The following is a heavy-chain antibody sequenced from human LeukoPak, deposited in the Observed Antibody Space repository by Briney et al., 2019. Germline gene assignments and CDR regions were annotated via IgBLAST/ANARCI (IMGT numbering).Heavy chain of an antibody. D-gene: IGHD6-19*01. J-gene: IGHJ3*02. Sequence: SETLSLTCAVYGGSFSDYYWSWIRQPAGKGLEWIGRIYTSGSTNYNPSLKSRVTMSVDTSKNQFSLKLSSVTAADTAVYYCARDRVAGAFDIWGQGTMVTVSS. CDR1: GGSFSDYY. CDR3: ARDRVAGAFDI. V-gene: IGHV4-4*07. CDR2: IYTSGST.